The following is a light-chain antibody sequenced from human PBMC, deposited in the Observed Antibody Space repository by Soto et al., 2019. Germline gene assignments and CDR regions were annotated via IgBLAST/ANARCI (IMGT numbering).Light chain of an antibody. V-gene: IGLV1-40*01. J-gene: IGLJ3*02. CDR2: GNN. CDR1: NSDIGAHYD. Sequence: QSVLTQPPSVSGAPGQRVNISCTESNSDIGAHYDVHWYQQLPGTAPTLLIYGNNNRPSGVPDRFSGSRSGTSASLAITGLQAEDEADYYCQSYDSSLSGWVFGGGTKLTVL. CDR3: QSYDSSLSGWV.